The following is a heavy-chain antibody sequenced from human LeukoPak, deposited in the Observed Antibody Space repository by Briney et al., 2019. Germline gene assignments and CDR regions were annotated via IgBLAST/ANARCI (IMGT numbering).Heavy chain of an antibody. CDR2: IYTSGST. CDR3: ARATRYSSGWSRYYFDY. Sequence: PSQTLSLTCTVSGGSISSGSYYWSWIRQPAGKGLEWIGRIYTSGSTNYNPSLKSRVTISVDTSKNQFSLKPSSVTAADTAVYYCARATRYSSGWSRYYFDYWGQGTLVTVSS. J-gene: IGHJ4*02. CDR1: GGSISSGSYY. V-gene: IGHV4-61*02. D-gene: IGHD6-19*01.